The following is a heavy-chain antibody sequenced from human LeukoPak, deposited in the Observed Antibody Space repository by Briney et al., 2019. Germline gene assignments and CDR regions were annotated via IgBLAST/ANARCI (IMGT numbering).Heavy chain of an antibody. D-gene: IGHD6-19*01. V-gene: IGHV1-69*06. CDR1: GGTFSSYA. J-gene: IGHJ6*03. Sequence: EASVTVSCKASGGTFSSYAISWVRQAPGQGLEWMGRIIPIFGTANYAQKFQGRVTITADRSTSTAYMELSSLRSEDTAVYYCARGKWLPPGYYYYMDVWGKGTTVTVSS. CDR2: IIPIFGTA. CDR3: ARGKWLPPGYYYYMDV.